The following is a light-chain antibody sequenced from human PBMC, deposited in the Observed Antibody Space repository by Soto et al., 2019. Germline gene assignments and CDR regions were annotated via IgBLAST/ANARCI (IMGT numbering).Light chain of an antibody. J-gene: IGLJ2*01. Sequence: SYELTQSPSVSVAPGQTATITCGGDNIRSKSVHWYQQKPGQAPVLVIYFDSDRRSGIPERFSGSKSRNTATLTISRVEAGDEADYYCQVWDPSTDHGIFGGGTQLTVL. CDR1: NIRSKS. CDR2: FDS. V-gene: IGLV3-21*04. CDR3: QVWDPSTDHGI.